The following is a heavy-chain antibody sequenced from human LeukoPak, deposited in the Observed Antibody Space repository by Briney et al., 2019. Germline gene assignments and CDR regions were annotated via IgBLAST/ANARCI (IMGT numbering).Heavy chain of an antibody. CDR1: GGTFSSYA. CDR2: IIPIFGTA. V-gene: IGHV1-69*06. J-gene: IGHJ6*03. CDR3: TRDNPDLNSSGWYAALNYYYYYYMDV. Sequence: GASVKVSCKASGGTFSSYAISWVRQAPGQGLEWMGGIIPIFGTANYAQKFQGRVTITADKSTSTAYMELSSLRSEDTAVYYCTRDNPDLNSSGWYAALNYYYYYYMDVWGKGTTVTVSS. D-gene: IGHD6-19*01.